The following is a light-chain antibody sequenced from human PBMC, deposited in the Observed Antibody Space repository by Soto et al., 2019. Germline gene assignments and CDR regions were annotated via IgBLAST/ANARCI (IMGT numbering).Light chain of an antibody. J-gene: IGKJ5*01. CDR2: AAS. Sequence: DIQMTQSPSSLSASVGDRVTITCRASQSISSYVNWYQQKPGKAPKLLIYAASSLQSGVPSRFSGSGSGTDFTLTISSLQPEDFTTYYCQQSSSTPPITFGQGTRLEIK. CDR3: QQSSSTPPIT. V-gene: IGKV1-39*01. CDR1: QSISSY.